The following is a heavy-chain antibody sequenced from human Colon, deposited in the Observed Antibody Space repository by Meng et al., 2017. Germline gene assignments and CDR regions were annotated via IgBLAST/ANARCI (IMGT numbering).Heavy chain of an antibody. V-gene: IGHV1-18*04. CDR3: ARGSSSSDY. CDR1: GYRFLSYG. CDR2: INSNNGHT. Sequence: ASVKVSCKASGYRFLSYGVTWVRQAPGQGLEWMGWINSNNGHTGYAPNLQDRVTLTTDTSTDTAYMELRSLRSDDTAVYYCARGSSSSDYWGQGTRVTGCS. D-gene: IGHD6-6*01. J-gene: IGHJ4*02.